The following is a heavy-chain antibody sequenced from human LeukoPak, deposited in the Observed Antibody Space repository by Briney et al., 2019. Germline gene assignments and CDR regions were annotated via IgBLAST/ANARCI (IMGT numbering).Heavy chain of an antibody. V-gene: IGHV3-23*01. CDR2: ISGSGGST. Sequence: GGSLRLSCAASGFTFSSYGTSWVRQAPGKGLEWVSAISGSGGSTYYADSVKGRFTISRDNSKNTLYLQMNSLRAEDTAVYYCAKLPLDSSGYFDYWGQGTLVTVFS. CDR1: GFTFSSYG. D-gene: IGHD3-22*01. J-gene: IGHJ4*02. CDR3: AKLPLDSSGYFDY.